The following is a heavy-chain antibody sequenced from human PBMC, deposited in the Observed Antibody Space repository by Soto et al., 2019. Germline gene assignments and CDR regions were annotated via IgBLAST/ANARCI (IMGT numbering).Heavy chain of an antibody. CDR1: GYSVSDYF. CDR2: INPKTAAT. D-gene: IGHD1-26*01. Sequence: QVQLVQSGAEVKKSGASVKVSCKASGYSVSDYFIQWVRQAPGQGLEWVAWINPKTAATNYAKKFHGRVSLTWDTSFSTVYMEVTRLRPDDTAVYYCARIKWGLDYYNGMDVGGQGTTVIVSS. J-gene: IGHJ6*02. V-gene: IGHV1-2*02. CDR3: ARIKWGLDYYNGMDV.